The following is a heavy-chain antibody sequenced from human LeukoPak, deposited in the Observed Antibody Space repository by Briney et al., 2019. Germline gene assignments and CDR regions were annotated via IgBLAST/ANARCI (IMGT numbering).Heavy chain of an antibody. V-gene: IGHV3-23*01. CDR1: GFTFSSYA. D-gene: IGHD2-2*01. CDR2: ISGGGGST. CDR3: AKDESHCRSINCYFGS. J-gene: IGHJ5*02. Sequence: LTGGSLRLSCAASGFTFSSYAMTWVRQAPGKGLEWVSTISGGGGSTYYADSVKGRFTISRDNSKNTLFLQMNSLRAEDTAVYYCAKDESHCRSINCYFGSWGQGTLVTVSS.